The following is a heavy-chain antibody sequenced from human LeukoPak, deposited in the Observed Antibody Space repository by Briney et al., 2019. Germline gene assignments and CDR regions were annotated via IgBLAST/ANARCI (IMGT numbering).Heavy chain of an antibody. J-gene: IGHJ3*02. V-gene: IGHV3-74*01. CDR3: AKKDCSSTSCYSAFDI. CDR2: INSDGSST. Sequence: GGSLRLSCAASGFIFSNHWMHWVRQAPGKGLVWVSRINSDGSSTNYADSVKGRLTISRDNSKNTLYLQMNRLRVEDTAVYYCAKKDCSSTSCYSAFDIWGQGTMVTVSS. CDR1: GFIFSNHW. D-gene: IGHD2-2*02.